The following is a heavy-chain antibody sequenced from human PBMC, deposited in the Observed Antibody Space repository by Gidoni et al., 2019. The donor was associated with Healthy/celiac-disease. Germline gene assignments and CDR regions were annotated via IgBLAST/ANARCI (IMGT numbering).Heavy chain of an antibody. V-gene: IGHV1-69*01. CDR1: GGTFSSYA. CDR3: ARESQQKGYIPYYYYMDV. CDR2: IIPIFGTA. J-gene: IGHJ6*03. D-gene: IGHD5-18*01. Sequence: QVQLVQSGAEVKKPGSSVTVSCKASGGTFSSYAISWVRQAPGQGLEWMGGIIPIFGTANYAQKFQGRVTITADESTSTAYMELSSLRSEDTAVYYCARESQQKGYIPYYYYMDVWGKGTTVTVSS.